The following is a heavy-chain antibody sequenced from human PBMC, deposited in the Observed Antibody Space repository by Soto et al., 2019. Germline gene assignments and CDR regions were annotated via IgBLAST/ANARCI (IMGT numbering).Heavy chain of an antibody. CDR1: GGSISSYY. CDR3: ARLAMVTPNFDY. J-gene: IGHJ4*02. CDR2: IYYSGST. D-gene: IGHD5-18*01. Sequence: PSETLSLTCTVSGGSISSYYWSWIRQPPGKGLEWIGYIYYSGSTNYNPSLKSRVTISVDTSKNQFSLKLSSVTAADTAVYYCARLAMVTPNFDYWGQGTLVTVSS. V-gene: IGHV4-59*08.